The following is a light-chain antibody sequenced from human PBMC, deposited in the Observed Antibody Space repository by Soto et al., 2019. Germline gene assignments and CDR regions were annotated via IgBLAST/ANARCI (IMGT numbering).Light chain of an antibody. J-gene: IGKJ5*01. CDR3: QQSYSTPIT. Sequence: DIQMTQSSSSLSASVGDRDTITCRASQSISTYLNWYHQKPGKAPKLLIYAASSLQSGVPSRFSGSGSGTDFTLTISSPQPEDFATYYCQQSYSTPITFGQGTRL. V-gene: IGKV1-39*01. CDR2: AAS. CDR1: QSISTY.